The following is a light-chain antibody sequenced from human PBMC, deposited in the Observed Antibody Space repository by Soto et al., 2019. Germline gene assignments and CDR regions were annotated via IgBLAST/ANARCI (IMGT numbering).Light chain of an antibody. J-gene: IGKJ1*01. CDR3: QQYSRSSWT. CDR2: DAS. V-gene: IGKV1-5*01. CDR1: QSIGDW. Sequence: DIQMTQSPSTLSASVGDRVTITCRASQSIGDWLALYQQKPGKAPYLLIYDASILQNGVPSRFSGSGSGTEFTLTITSLQPDDLATYYCQQYSRSSWTFGQGTKVDIK.